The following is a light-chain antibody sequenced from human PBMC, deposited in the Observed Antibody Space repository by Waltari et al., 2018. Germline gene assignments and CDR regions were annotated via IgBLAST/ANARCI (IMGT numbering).Light chain of an antibody. J-gene: IGKJ1*01. V-gene: IGKV2-28*01. Sequence: DIDVTHSPLSPPVPPGAPASISRSSCQSLLHRNTYSYLDWYLQKPGQSPQLLIHLGSNRASGVPDRFSGSGSGTDFTLNISRVEAEDVGIYYCMQSLQTPLTFGQGTKVEIK. CDR1: QSLLHRNTYSY. CDR3: MQSLQTPLT. CDR2: LGS.